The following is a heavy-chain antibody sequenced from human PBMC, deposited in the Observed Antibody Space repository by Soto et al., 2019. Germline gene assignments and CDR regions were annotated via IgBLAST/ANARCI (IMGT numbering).Heavy chain of an antibody. CDR3: ARDRYSSSAGGMDV. J-gene: IGHJ6*02. D-gene: IGHD6-6*01. CDR1: GGTFSSYA. CDR2: IIPIFGTA. Sequence: QVQLVQSGAEVKKPGSSVKVSCKASGGTFSSYAISWVRQAPGQGLEWMGGIIPIFGTANYAQKFQGRVTITADESTSTAYMELSSLRSEDTAVYYCARDRYSSSAGGMDVSGQGTTVTVSS. V-gene: IGHV1-69*01.